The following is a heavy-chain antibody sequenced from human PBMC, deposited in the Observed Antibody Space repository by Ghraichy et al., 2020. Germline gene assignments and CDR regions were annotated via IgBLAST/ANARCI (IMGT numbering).Heavy chain of an antibody. V-gene: IGHV1-18*01. CDR3: ARGALPGYYDS. CDR1: GYTFTSYG. CDR2: ISGYNGNT. D-gene: IGHD3-9*01. Sequence: ASLKVSCKTFGYTFTSYGISWVRQAPGQGLEWIGMISGYNGNTNYVQKFQGRVTMTTDTSTSTAYMELRSLISDDTAVYYCARGALPGYYDSWGQGTLVTVSA. J-gene: IGHJ4*02.